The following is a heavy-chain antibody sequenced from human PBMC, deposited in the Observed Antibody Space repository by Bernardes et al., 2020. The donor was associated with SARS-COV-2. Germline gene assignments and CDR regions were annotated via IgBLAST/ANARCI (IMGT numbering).Heavy chain of an antibody. D-gene: IGHD3-3*01. J-gene: IGHJ5*02. CDR1: GYTFSHYA. CDR2: INAANGNT. CDR3: ARARGYDFWSGFFP. Sequence: ASVKVSCKTSGYTFSHYAVHWVRQAPGQRLEWMGWINAANGNTKQPQKFQGRVTLTRDTSATTAYMELSSLRSEDTAVYYCARARGYDFWSGFFPWGQGTLVTVFS. V-gene: IGHV1-3*01.